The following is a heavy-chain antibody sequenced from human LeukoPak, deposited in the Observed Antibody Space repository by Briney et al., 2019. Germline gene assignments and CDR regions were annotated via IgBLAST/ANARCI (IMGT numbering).Heavy chain of an antibody. CDR1: GFTFDDYA. V-gene: IGHV3-9*01. J-gene: IGHJ4*02. D-gene: IGHD3-9*01. CDR3: AKDTNTYYDILTGYFLFDY. CDR2: ISWNSGSI. Sequence: GGSLRLSCAASGFTFDDYAMHWVRQGPGKGLEWVSGISWNSGSIGYAGSVKGRFTISRDNAKNSLYLQMNSLRAEDTALYYCAKDTNTYYDILTGYFLFDYWGQGTLVTVSS.